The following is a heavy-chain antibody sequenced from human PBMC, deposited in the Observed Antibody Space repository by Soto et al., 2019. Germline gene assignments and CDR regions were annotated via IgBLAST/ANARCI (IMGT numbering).Heavy chain of an antibody. CDR3: AGPGYSSQDY. CDR2: ISGSGDGT. Sequence: GGSLRLSCAASGFTFSSFALSWVRQAPGKGLEWVSSISGSGDGTDYADSVKGRFTISRDNSKNTLYLQMNSLRAEDTAVYYCAGPGYSSQDYWGQGALVTVSS. D-gene: IGHD5-18*01. V-gene: IGHV3-23*01. CDR1: GFTFSSFA. J-gene: IGHJ4*02.